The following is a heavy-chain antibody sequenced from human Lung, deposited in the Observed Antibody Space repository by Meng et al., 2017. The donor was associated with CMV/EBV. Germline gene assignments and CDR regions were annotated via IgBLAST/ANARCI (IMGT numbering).Heavy chain of an antibody. Sequence: SXTXSLXCAVYGGSFSGYYWSWIRQPPGKGLEWIGEINHSGSTNYNPSLKSRVTISVDTSKNQFSLKLSSVTAADTAVYYCARGRVTGTTGGWFDPWGQGTXVTVSS. CDR2: INHSGST. CDR1: GGSFSGYY. CDR3: ARGRVTGTTGGWFDP. D-gene: IGHD1-7*01. J-gene: IGHJ5*02. V-gene: IGHV4-34*01.